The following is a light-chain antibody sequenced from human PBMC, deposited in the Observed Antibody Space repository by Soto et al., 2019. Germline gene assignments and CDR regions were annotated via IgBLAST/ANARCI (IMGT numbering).Light chain of an antibody. Sequence: QSVLTQPPSVSGAPRQRVTISCSGSSSNIGNTAVNWYQHLPGKAPKLLIYYDDLLASGVSDRFSGSKSGTSASLAISGLQSEDEGDYYCAGWDDNLNGLVFGGGTKLTVL. V-gene: IGLV1-36*01. J-gene: IGLJ2*01. CDR2: YDD. CDR1: SSNIGNTA. CDR3: AGWDDNLNGLV.